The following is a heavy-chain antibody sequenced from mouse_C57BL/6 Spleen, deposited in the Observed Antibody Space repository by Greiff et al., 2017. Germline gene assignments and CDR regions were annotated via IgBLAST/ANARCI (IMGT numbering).Heavy chain of an antibody. V-gene: IGHV2-2*02. D-gene: IGHD2-1*01. CDR2: IWSGGST. CDR1: GFSLTSYG. J-gene: IGHJ4*01. Sequence: QVQLKQSGPGLVQPSQSLSITCTVSGFSLTSYGVHWVRQSPGKGLEWLGVIWSGGSTDYNAAFISRLSISKDNAQIQVFFKMNSLQANDTAIYYCARIPNYYYAMDYWGQGTSVTVSS. CDR3: ARIPNYYYAMDY.